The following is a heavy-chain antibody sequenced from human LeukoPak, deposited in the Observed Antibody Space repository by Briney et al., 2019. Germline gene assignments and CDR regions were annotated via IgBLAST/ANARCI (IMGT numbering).Heavy chain of an antibody. V-gene: IGHV4-4*09. Sequence: SETLSLTCTVSGGSISSYYWSWIRQPPGKGLEWIGYIYTSGSTNYNPSLKSRVTISVDTSKNQFSLKLSSVTVADTAVYYCAKTSQTGTLDYWGQGTLVTVSS. CDR3: AKTSQTGTLDY. J-gene: IGHJ4*02. D-gene: IGHD1-7*01. CDR2: IYTSGST. CDR1: GGSISSYY.